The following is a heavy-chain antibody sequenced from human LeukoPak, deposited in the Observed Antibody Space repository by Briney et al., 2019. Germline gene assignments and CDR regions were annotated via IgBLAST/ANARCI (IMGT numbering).Heavy chain of an antibody. D-gene: IGHD5-18*01. J-gene: IGHJ4*02. Sequence: PSETLPLTCTVSGGSISSSSFSWGWIRQPPGKGLEWIGSIYYSGSTYYNPSLKSRVTISVDTSRNHFSLKLSSVTAADTAVYYCARGSWIQLWSFDYWGQGTLVTVSS. CDR1: GGSISSSSFS. V-gene: IGHV4-39*02. CDR2: IYYSGST. CDR3: ARGSWIQLWSFDY.